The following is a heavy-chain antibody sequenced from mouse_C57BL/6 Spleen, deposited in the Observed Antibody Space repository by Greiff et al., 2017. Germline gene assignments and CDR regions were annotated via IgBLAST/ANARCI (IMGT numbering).Heavy chain of an antibody. CDR3: ARGEGYGTNWFAY. Sequence: VQLQQSGAELVKPGASVKLSCKASGYTFTSYWMQWVKQRPGQGLEWIGEIDPSDSYTNYNQKFKGKATLTVDTSSSTAYMQLSSLTSEDSAVYYCARGEGYGTNWFAYWGQGTLVTVSA. CDR2: IDPSDSYT. V-gene: IGHV1-50*01. D-gene: IGHD2-1*01. CDR1: GYTFTSYW. J-gene: IGHJ3*01.